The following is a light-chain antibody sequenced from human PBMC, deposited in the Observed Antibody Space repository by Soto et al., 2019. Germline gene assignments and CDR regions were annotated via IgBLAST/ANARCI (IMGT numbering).Light chain of an antibody. J-gene: IGKJ4*01. CDR2: NAS. CDR3: QQRSNWPLT. CDR1: QSVTTY. Sequence: IVLTQSPATLSLSPGGRATLACRASQSVTTYLAWYQQHLGQAPRLLIYNASKRAHGIPGRFGGSGSVTDFASPIRSLEPEAVAIYYCQQRSNWPLTFGGGNQV. V-gene: IGKV3-11*01.